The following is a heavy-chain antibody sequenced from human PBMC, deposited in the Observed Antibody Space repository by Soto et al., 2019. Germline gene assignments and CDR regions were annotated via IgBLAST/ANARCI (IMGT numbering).Heavy chain of an antibody. CDR3: ARLAYSHYST. J-gene: IGHJ4*02. Sequence: ASGTLSLTCTVSGGSVSNDNYYRSWIRQPPGKGLEWVGTIYYSGTTYYNPSLKSRLTISLDTSRNQFSLDLTSVTAADTAVYYCARLAYSHYSTWGQGTLVTSPQ. D-gene: IGHD5-12*01. CDR2: IYYSGTT. CDR1: GGSVSNDNYY. V-gene: IGHV4-39*01.